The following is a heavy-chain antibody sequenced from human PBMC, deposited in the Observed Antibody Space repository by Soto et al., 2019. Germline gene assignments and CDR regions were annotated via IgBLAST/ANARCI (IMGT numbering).Heavy chain of an antibody. Sequence: EVQLLESGGGLVQPGGSLRLSCAASGFTFSSDAMSWVRQAPGKGLEWVSAINSGGTTYYADSVKGRFTISRDNSKNTRSLQMNSLRAEDMAAYCCAKDFLGLDVGVVVVAATRYFDLWGRGALVTVSS. CDR2: INSGGTT. D-gene: IGHD2-15*01. CDR1: GFTFSSDA. V-gene: IGHV3-23*01. J-gene: IGHJ2*01. CDR3: AKDFLGLDVGVVVVAATRYFDL.